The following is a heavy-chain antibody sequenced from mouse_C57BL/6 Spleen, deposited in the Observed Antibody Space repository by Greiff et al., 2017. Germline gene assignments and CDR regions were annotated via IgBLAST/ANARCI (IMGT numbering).Heavy chain of an antibody. J-gene: IGHJ3*01. D-gene: IGHD2-13*01. CDR1: GYAFSSSW. CDR2: IYPGDGDT. Sequence: QVQLQQSGPELVKPGASVKISCKASGYAFSSSWMNWVKQRPGKGLEWIGRIYPGDGDTNYNGKFKGKATLTADKSSSTAYMQLSSLTSEDSAVYFCWGDLAWFAYWGQGTLVTVSA. CDR3: WGDLAWFAY. V-gene: IGHV1-82*01.